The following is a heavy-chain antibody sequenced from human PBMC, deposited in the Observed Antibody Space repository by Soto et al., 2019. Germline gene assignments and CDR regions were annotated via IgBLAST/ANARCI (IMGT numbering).Heavy chain of an antibody. D-gene: IGHD3-9*01. CDR1: GFTFSSYS. J-gene: IGHJ5*02. CDR3: ASLGSSDYDILTGYLPRGWFDP. V-gene: IGHV3-21*01. CDR2: ISSSSSYI. Sequence: GGSLRLSCAASGFTFSSYSMNWVRQAPGKGLEWVSSISSSSSYIYYADSVKGRFTISRDNAKNSLYLQMNSLRAEDTAVYYCASLGSSDYDILTGYLPRGWFDPWGQGTLVTVSS.